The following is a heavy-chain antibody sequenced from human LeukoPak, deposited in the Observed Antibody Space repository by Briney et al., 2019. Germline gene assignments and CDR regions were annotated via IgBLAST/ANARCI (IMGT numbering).Heavy chain of an antibody. J-gene: IGHJ4*02. CDR1: GGSVSSGNYY. Sequence: SETLSLTCTVSGGSVSSGNYYWSWIRQPPGKGLEWIGYIPYSGSTKYNPSLESRVTISIDTSKNQFSLALSSVTAADTAVYYCARRGGSGRSFDYWGQGTLVTVSS. CDR3: ARRGGSGRSFDY. D-gene: IGHD3-10*01. V-gene: IGHV4-61*01. CDR2: IPYSGST.